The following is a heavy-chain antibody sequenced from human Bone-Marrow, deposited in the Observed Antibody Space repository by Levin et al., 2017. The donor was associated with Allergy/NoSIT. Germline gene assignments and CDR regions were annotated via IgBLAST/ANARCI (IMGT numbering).Heavy chain of an antibody. D-gene: IGHD5-12*01. J-gene: IGHJ4*02. V-gene: IGHV1-8*01. CDR2: MYPNSDNA. CDR3: ARGELGSGYLFDY. Sequence: VASVKVSCKTSGYTFTSFDINWVRQATGQGLEWMGWMYPNSDNAGNAQKFQGRVTMTRNTSISTAYMELSSLRSEDTAIYYCARGELGSGYLFDYWGQGTLVTVSS. CDR1: GYTFTSFD.